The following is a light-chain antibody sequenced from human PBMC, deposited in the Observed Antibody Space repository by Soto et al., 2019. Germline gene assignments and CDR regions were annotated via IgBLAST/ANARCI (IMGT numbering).Light chain of an antibody. CDR3: QQRET. CDR1: ETINKN. V-gene: IGKV1-39*01. Sequence: DIQMTQSPSSLSASVGDRVTITCRASETINKNLNWYQQKPGQAPNLLIYSASDFQSGVPSRFSGSGSGTEFTLTISGLQPEDFATYYCQQRETFGPGTKVDIK. J-gene: IGKJ3*01. CDR2: SAS.